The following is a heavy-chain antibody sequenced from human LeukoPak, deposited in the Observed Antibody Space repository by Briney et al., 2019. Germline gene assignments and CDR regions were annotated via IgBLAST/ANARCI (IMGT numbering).Heavy chain of an antibody. V-gene: IGHV3-7*03. Sequence: GGSLRLSCAASKFMLSTYCMGWVRQTPGKGLEWVANIKRDGSEKYSVDSVKGRFTISRDNAKNSLYLQMNSLRAEHTAVYYCARVILSIPQQGADEPFFFDFWGQGTLVTVSS. CDR1: KFMLSTYC. CDR3: ARVILSIPQQGADEPFFFDF. CDR2: IKRDGSEK. D-gene: IGHD3-3*02. J-gene: IGHJ4*02.